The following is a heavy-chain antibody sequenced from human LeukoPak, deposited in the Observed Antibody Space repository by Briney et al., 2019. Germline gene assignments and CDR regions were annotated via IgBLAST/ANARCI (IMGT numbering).Heavy chain of an antibody. CDR2: IRQDRSVQ. D-gene: IGHD1/OR15-1a*01. CDR3: LVTTRSRGLDY. J-gene: IGHJ4*02. Sequence: GGSLTLSCAASGFTFSSYWMSWVRQAPGKGLEWVANIRQDRSVQNYVDSVKGRFTISKDNPKNSVYLQMSSLRAEDTAVYCCLVTTRSRGLDYWGQGTLVTVSS. CDR1: GFTFSSYW. V-gene: IGHV3-7*01.